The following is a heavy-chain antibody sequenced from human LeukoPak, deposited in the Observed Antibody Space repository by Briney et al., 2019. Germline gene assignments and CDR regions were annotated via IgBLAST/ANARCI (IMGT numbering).Heavy chain of an antibody. Sequence: GGSLRLSCAASGFTFSSYSMNWVRQAPGKGLEWVSSISSSSSYIYYADSVKGRFTISRDNAKNSLYLQMSSLRAEDTAVYYCARVQNYYDSSGYYSCFDYWGQGTLVTVSS. D-gene: IGHD3-22*01. J-gene: IGHJ4*02. V-gene: IGHV3-21*01. CDR3: ARVQNYYDSSGYYSCFDY. CDR2: ISSSSSYI. CDR1: GFTFSSYS.